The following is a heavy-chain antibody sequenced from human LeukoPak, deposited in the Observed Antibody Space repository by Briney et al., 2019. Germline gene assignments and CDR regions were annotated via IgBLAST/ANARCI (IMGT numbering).Heavy chain of an antibody. D-gene: IGHD3-22*01. CDR3: ARGRPYYLVPERLYYFDY. J-gene: IGHJ4*02. CDR2: IKQDGSEK. V-gene: IGHV3-7*04. Sequence: GGSLRLSCAASGFTFSSYWMSWVRQAPGKGLGWVANIKQDGSEKYYVDSVKGRFTISRDNAKNSLYLQMNSLRAEDTAVYYCARGRPYYLVPERLYYFDYWGQGTLVTVSS. CDR1: GFTFSSYW.